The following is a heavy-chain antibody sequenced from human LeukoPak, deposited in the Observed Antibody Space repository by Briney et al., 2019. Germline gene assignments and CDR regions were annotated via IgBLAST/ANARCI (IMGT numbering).Heavy chain of an antibody. J-gene: IGHJ4*02. CDR3: ARVGATPGFDY. V-gene: IGHV4-38-2*01. Sequence: PSETLSLTCAVSGYSISSGYYWGWIRQPPGKGLEWIGSIYHSGSTSYNPPLKSRVTISVTTSKNQFSLKLTPLTAAAPAVSSCARVGATPGFDYWGQGTLVTVSS. CDR2: IYHSGST. D-gene: IGHD1-26*01. CDR1: GYSISSGYY.